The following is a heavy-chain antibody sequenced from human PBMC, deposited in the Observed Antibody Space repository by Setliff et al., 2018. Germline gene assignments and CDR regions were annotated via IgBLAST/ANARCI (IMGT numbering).Heavy chain of an antibody. Sequence: PGASVKVSCKASGHIFSSYGISWVRQAPGQGLEWMGWISSYNDVTNYEQRFQGRVTMTTDTSASAAYMELRGLRPDDTAIYYCAISSLSICSGGSCPNAFDIWGQGTLVTVS. D-gene: IGHD2-15*01. CDR3: AISSLSICSGGSCPNAFDI. CDR2: ISSYNDVT. V-gene: IGHV1-18*01. CDR1: GHIFSSYG. J-gene: IGHJ3*02.